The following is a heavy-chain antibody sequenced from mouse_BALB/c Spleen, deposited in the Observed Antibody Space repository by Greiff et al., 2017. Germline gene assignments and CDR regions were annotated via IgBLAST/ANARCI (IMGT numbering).Heavy chain of an antibody. V-gene: IGHV1S137*01. CDR1: GYTFTDYA. CDR3: AREYSGGGSAWFDY. J-gene: IGHJ3*01. CDR2: ISTYYGNT. D-gene: IGHD1-1*02. Sequence: VQLQQSGPELVRPGVSVKISCKGSGYTFTDYAMHWVKQSHAKSLEWIGVISTYYGNTNYNQKFKGKATMTVDKSSSTAYMELARLASVDSAIYYSAREYSGGGSAWFDYWGRGTLVTVSA.